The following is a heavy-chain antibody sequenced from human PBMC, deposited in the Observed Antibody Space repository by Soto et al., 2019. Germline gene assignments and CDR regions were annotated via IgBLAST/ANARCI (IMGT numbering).Heavy chain of an antibody. V-gene: IGHV4-4*02. CDR2: IYHSGST. CDR3: ARTMTTVPAELDY. D-gene: IGHD4-4*01. CDR1: GGSIGSSYW. J-gene: IGHJ4*02. Sequence: QVQLQESGPGLVKPSGTLSLTCAVSGGSIGSSYWWSWVRQPPGKGLEWIGEIYHSGSTNYNPSLKSRVTISVDRSKNQFSLKLSSVTAADTAVYYCARTMTTVPAELDYWGQGTLVTVSS.